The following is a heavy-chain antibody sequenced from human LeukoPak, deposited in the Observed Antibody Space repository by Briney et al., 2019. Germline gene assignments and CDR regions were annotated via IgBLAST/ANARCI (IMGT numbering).Heavy chain of an antibody. CDR1: GFTVSSNY. V-gene: IGHV3-53*01. J-gene: IGHJ4*02. Sequence: PGRSLRLSCAASGFTVSSNYMSWVRHAPGKGLEWVSVIYSGGSTYYADSVKGRFTISRDNVENSLYLQMNTLRDEDTALYYCTRDRSTWLFDYWGQGTVVSVAS. CDR3: TRDRSTWLFDY. CDR2: IYSGGST. D-gene: IGHD6-13*01.